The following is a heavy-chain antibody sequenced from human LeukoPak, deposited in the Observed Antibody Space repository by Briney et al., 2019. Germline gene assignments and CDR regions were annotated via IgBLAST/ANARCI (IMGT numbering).Heavy chain of an antibody. CDR3: ASAGRGDWQRYLY. D-gene: IGHD3/OR15-3a*01. CDR2: INHVGST. Sequence: KTSETLSLTCAVFGESFRTDYWSWIRQSPGKGLEWIGEINHVGSTNYNPSLKSRVTISVDTSKNQFSLKLTSVTAADTAVYYCASAGRGDWQRYLYGGQGVLVTVSS. CDR1: GESFRTDY. J-gene: IGHJ4*02. V-gene: IGHV4-34*01.